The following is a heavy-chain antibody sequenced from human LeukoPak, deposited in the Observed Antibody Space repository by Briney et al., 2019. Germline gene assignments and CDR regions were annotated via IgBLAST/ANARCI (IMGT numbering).Heavy chain of an antibody. V-gene: IGHV1-8*01. CDR1: GYTFPVYE. CDR3: ARAKGKAGRYGMDV. CDR2: MNPYSNST. Sequence: SVKVSCKASGYTFPVYEVYWVRQASGQGLECMGWMNPYSNSTDSAQKFQGRLTMTSDISISTAYMELSSLRPEDTAVYFCARAKGKAGRYGMDVWGQGTTVIVSS. J-gene: IGHJ6*02.